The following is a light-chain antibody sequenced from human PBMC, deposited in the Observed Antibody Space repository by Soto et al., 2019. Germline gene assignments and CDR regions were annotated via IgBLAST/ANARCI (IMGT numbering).Light chain of an antibody. Sequence: QSALTQPRSASGSPGQSITISCTGTSSDVGGYNYVSWYQQHPAKAPKLIIFDVSKRPSGVPNRFSGSKSGNTASLTISGLRAEDEADYYCSSYTSTSTWVFGGGTKLTV. CDR1: SSDVGGYNY. CDR3: SSYTSTSTWV. J-gene: IGLJ3*02. CDR2: DVS. V-gene: IGLV2-11*01.